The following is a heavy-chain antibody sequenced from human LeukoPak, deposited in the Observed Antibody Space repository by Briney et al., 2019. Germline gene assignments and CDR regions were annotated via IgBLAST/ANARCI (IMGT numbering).Heavy chain of an antibody. CDR1: GFTLSTYT. J-gene: IGHJ4*02. CDR2: IWYDGSNK. CDR3: ARDAPGDGYNSPDY. D-gene: IGHD5-24*01. Sequence: GGSLRLSCAASGFTLSTYTMNWVRQAPGKGLEWVAVIWYDGSNKYYADSVKGRFTISRDNSKNTLYLQMNSLRAEDTAVYYCARDAPGDGYNSPDYWGQGTLVTVSS. V-gene: IGHV3-33*08.